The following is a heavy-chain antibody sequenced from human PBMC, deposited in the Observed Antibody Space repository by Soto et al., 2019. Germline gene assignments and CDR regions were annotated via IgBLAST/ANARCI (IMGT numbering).Heavy chain of an antibody. CDR1: GYSFSDYY. CDR3: ARDRSCSSTSCSIYYYYYGMDV. CDR2: INPNSGGT. J-gene: IGHJ6*02. D-gene: IGHD2-2*01. V-gene: IGHV1-2*02. Sequence: ASVKVSCKASGYSFSDYYLHWVRQAPGQGLEWMGWINPNSGGTNYAQKFQGRVTMTRDTSISTAYMELSRLRSDDTAVYYCARDRSCSSTSCSIYYYYYGMDVWGQGTTVTVSS.